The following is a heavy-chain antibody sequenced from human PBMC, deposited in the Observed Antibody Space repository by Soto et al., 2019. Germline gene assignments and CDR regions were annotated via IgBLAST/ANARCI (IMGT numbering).Heavy chain of an antibody. CDR3: AREGGDSSMFDP. Sequence: EVQLVESGGGLIEPGGSLRLSCAASGFTVRNSYISWVRQAPGKGLEWVSIIFPDGTTYYSDSVKGRFTHSSDNFMSTGYIQMNRLRDGDMDKYYCAREGGDSSMFDPWCQGTLVTVPS. V-gene: IGHV3-53*01. J-gene: IGHJ5*02. D-gene: IGHD3-22*01. CDR1: GFTVRNSY. CDR2: IFPDGTT.